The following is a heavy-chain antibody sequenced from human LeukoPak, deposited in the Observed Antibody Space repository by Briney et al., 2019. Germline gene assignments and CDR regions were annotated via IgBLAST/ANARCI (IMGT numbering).Heavy chain of an antibody. Sequence: GGSLRLSCAASGFTFSSYGMSWVRQAPGKGLEWVSAISGTGGTTYYADSVKGRFTISRDNSKNTLYLQMNSLRAEDTAVYYCAKNGDRGAYCSGGSCYPYYYYYMDVWGKGTTVTISS. CDR1: GFTFSSYG. V-gene: IGHV3-23*01. CDR2: ISGTGGTT. D-gene: IGHD2-15*01. J-gene: IGHJ6*03. CDR3: AKNGDRGAYCSGGSCYPYYYYYMDV.